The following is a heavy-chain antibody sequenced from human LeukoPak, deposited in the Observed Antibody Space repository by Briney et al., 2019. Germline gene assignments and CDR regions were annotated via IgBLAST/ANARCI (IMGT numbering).Heavy chain of an antibody. V-gene: IGHV3-21*01. J-gene: IGHJ4*02. CDR2: ISSSSSYI. Sequence: GGSLRLSCAASGFTFSNYNMNWVRQAPGKGLECVSYISSSSSYIYYADSVKGRFTISRDNSKNTLYLQMNSLRAEDTAVYYCAKGDKPGYWGQGTLITVSS. D-gene: IGHD1-14*01. CDR1: GFTFSNYN. CDR3: AKGDKPGY.